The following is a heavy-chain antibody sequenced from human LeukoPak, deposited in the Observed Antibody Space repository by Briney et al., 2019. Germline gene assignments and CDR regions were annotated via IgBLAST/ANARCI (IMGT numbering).Heavy chain of an antibody. J-gene: IGHJ4*02. V-gene: IGHV4-31*02. CDR3: ARAGYSSSWYLGNDY. CDR2: IYYSGST. Sequence: SWIRQHPGKGLEWIGYIYYSGSTYYNPSLKSRVTISVDTSKNQFSLKLSSVTAADTAVYYCARAGYSSSWYLGNDYWGQGTLVTVSS. D-gene: IGHD6-13*01.